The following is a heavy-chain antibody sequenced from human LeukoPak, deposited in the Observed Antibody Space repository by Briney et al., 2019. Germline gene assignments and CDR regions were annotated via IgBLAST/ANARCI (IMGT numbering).Heavy chain of an antibody. CDR2: ISSSSSYI. V-gene: IGHV3-21*01. D-gene: IGHD6-19*01. CDR1: GFXFSSYA. J-gene: IGHJ4*02. CDR3: AKEDSNGWYFFDY. Sequence: GGSLRLSCAASGFXFSSYAMSWVRQAPGKGLEWVSAISSSSSYIYYADSVKGRFTISRDNAKNSLYLQMNSLRAEDTAVYYCAKEDSNGWYFFDYWGQGTLVTVSS.